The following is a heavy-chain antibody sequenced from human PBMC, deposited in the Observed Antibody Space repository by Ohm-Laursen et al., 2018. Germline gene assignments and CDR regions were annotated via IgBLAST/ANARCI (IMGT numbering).Heavy chain of an antibody. CDR1: GASINLYY. CDR3: ARDLGFAAPMDV. Sequence: SDTLSLTCTVSGASINLYYWSWIRQPPGKGLEWIGYISHSGSTNYNPSLKSRLNISVDTSKNQFSLKLTSVTAADTAVYYCARDLGFAAPMDVWGQGTTVTVSS. J-gene: IGHJ6*02. CDR2: ISHSGST. V-gene: IGHV4-59*01. D-gene: IGHD7-27*01.